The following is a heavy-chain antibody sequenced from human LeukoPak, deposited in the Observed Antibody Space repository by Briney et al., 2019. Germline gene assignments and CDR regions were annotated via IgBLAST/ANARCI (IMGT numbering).Heavy chain of an antibody. V-gene: IGHV3-30*04. J-gene: IGHJ3*02. CDR2: ISYDGSNK. D-gene: IGHD3-3*01. CDR3: ARGDPDISFGVAGEAFDI. Sequence: RGSLRLSCAASGFTFRSYAMHWVRQAPGKELEWVAVISYDGSNKYYADSVKGRFTISRDNSKNTLYLQMNSLRAEDTAVYYCARGDPDISFGVAGEAFDIWGQGAMVTVSS. CDR1: GFTFRSYA.